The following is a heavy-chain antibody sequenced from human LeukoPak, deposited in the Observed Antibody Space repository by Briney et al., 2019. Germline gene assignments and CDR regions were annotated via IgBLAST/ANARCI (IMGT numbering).Heavy chain of an antibody. J-gene: IGHJ3*01. CDR1: EFTVSRNY. D-gene: IGHD1-26*01. CDR3: ARELSGSPRAFDV. V-gene: IGHV3-66*01. Sequence: GGSLRLSCAASEFTVSRNYMSWVRQAPGKGLEWVSVLYSGGSTYYADSVKGRFTISRDNSKNTLYLQMNSLRVEDTAVYYCARELSGSPRAFDVWGQGTMVTVSS. CDR2: LYSGGST.